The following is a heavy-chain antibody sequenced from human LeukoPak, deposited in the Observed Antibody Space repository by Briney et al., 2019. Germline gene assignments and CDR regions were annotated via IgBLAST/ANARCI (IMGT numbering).Heavy chain of an antibody. CDR1: GYTFTGYY. V-gene: IGHV1-2*02. D-gene: IGHD3-10*01. Sequence: GASVKVSCKASGYTFTGYYMHWVRQAPGQGLEWMGWINPNSGGTNYAQKLQGRVTMTTDTSTSTAYMELRSLRSDDTAVYYRARDDHSVLLWFPVGGGYYFDYWGQGTLVTVSS. CDR2: INPNSGGT. CDR3: ARDDHSVLLWFPVGGGYYFDY. J-gene: IGHJ4*02.